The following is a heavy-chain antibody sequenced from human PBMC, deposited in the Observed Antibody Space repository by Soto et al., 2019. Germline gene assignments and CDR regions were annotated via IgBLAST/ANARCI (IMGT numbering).Heavy chain of an antibody. CDR1: GGTFSSYA. CDR3: ASRIAAAGTNFDY. D-gene: IGHD6-13*01. J-gene: IGHJ4*02. Sequence: ASVKVSCKASGGTFSSYAISWVRQAPGQGLEWMGGIIPIFGTANYAQKFQGRVTITADESTSTAYMELSSLRSEDTAVYYCASRIAAAGTNFDYWGQGTLVTVYS. V-gene: IGHV1-69*13. CDR2: IIPIFGTA.